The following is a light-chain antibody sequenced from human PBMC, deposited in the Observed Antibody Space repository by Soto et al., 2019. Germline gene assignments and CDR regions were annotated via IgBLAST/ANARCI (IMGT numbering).Light chain of an antibody. V-gene: IGKV3-20*01. Sequence: EIVLTQSPGTLSLSPGERATLSCRASQSVSSRSLAWYQHKPGQAPRLLIYAASIRATSIPDRFSGSGSGTDFTLTISRLEPEDFAVYYCQHYGDSPLYTFGQGTKLEI. J-gene: IGKJ2*01. CDR3: QHYGDSPLYT. CDR1: QSVSSRS. CDR2: AAS.